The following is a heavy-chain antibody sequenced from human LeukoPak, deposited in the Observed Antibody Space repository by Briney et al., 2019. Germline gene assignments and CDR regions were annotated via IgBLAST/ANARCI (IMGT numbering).Heavy chain of an antibody. V-gene: IGHV4-59*01. D-gene: IGHD3-3*01. CDR2: IYYSGST. Sequence: SETLSLTCTVSGGSISSYYWSWIRQPPGKGLEWIGYIYYSGSTNYNPSLKSRVTISVDTSKNQFSLKLSSVTAADTAVYYCARLVITYYDFWSGYTEDYYFDYWGQGPLVTVSS. CDR3: ARLVITYYDFWSGYTEDYYFDY. CDR1: GGSISSYY. J-gene: IGHJ4*02.